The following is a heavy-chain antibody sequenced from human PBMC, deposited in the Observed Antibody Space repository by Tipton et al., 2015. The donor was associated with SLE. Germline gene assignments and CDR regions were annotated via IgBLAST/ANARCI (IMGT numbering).Heavy chain of an antibody. D-gene: IGHD6-13*01. CDR3: AKDQQQLRGYDAFDI. Sequence: SLRLSCAASGFTFSSYGMHWVRQAPGKGLEWVAVIWYDGSNKYYADSVKGRFTISRDNSKNTLYLQMNSLRAEDTAVYYCAKDQQQLRGYDAFDIWGQGTMVTVSS. CDR1: GFTFSSYG. CDR2: IWYDGSNK. J-gene: IGHJ3*02. V-gene: IGHV3-33*06.